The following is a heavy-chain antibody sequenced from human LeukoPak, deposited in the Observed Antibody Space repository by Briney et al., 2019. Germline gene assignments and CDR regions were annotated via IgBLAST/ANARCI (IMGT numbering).Heavy chain of an antibody. CDR2: ISDSGGRT. J-gene: IGHJ4*02. D-gene: IGHD3-22*01. V-gene: IGHV3-23*01. Sequence: GGSLRLSCAVSGITLSNYGMSWVRQAPGKGLEWVAGISDSGGRTNYADSVKGRFTISRDNPKNTLYLQMNSLRAEDTAVYSCAKRGVVIRVILVGFHKEAYYFDSWGQGALATVSS. CDR3: AKRGVVIRVILVGFHKEAYYFDS. CDR1: GITLSNYG.